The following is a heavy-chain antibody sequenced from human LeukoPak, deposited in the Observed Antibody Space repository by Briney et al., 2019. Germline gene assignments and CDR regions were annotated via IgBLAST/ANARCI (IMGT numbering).Heavy chain of an antibody. V-gene: IGHV3-43D*03. Sequence: GGSLRLSCAASGFTFDDYAMHWVRQAPGKGLEWVSLISWDGGSTYYADSVKGRFTISRYNSKNSLYLQMNRLRAEDTALYYCEKDTTEYSAAGWNYYYYYYMDVWGKGTTVTVSS. D-gene: IGHD6-13*01. J-gene: IGHJ6*03. CDR1: GFTFDDYA. CDR3: EKDTTEYSAAGWNYYYYYYMDV. CDR2: ISWDGGST.